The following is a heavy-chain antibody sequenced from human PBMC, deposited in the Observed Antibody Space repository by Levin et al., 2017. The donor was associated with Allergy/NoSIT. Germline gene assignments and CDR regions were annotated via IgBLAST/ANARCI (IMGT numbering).Heavy chain of an antibody. J-gene: IGHJ4*02. Sequence: SGESLKISCAASGFTFSNAWMSWVRQAPGKGLEWVGRIKSKTDGGTTDYAAPVKGRFTISRDDSKNTLYLQMNSLKTEDTAVYYCTTDKAMIVKGTDYWGQGTLVTVSS. D-gene: IGHD3-22*01. CDR1: GFTFSNAW. CDR2: IKSKTDGGTT. V-gene: IGHV3-15*01. CDR3: TTDKAMIVKGTDY.